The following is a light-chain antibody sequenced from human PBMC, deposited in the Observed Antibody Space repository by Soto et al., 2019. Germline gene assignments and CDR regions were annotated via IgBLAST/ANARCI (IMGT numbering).Light chain of an antibody. V-gene: IGKV3D-20*02. Sequence: ESVLTQSPRTLSLSPGERATLSCRASQSVSSSYLAWYQQKPGQAPRLLIYDASNRATGIPARFGGSGSGTDFTLTISSLEAEDFAVYHCQQRSNWPPITFGQGTRLEIK. CDR1: QSVSSSY. J-gene: IGKJ5*01. CDR2: DAS. CDR3: QQRSNWPPIT.